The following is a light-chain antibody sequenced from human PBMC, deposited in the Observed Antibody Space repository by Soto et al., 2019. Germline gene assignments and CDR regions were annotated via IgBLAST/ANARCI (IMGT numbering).Light chain of an antibody. CDR1: SSDVGGYNY. J-gene: IGLJ1*01. Sequence: QSVLTQPASVSGSPGQSITISCTGTSSDVGGYNYVSWYQQHPGKAPKLMIYDVNNRPSGVSNRFSGSKSVNTASLTISGLQAEDEADYYCSSYSSSSLYVFGTGTKVTVL. CDR2: DVN. V-gene: IGLV2-14*01. CDR3: SSYSSSSLYV.